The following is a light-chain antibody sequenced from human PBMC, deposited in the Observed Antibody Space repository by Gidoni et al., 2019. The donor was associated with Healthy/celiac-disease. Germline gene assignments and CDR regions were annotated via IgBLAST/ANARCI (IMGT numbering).Light chain of an antibody. J-gene: IGLJ2*01. CDR2: QDI. CDR1: ELGDNY. V-gene: IGLV3-1*01. CDR3: QAWDSSTVL. Sequence: SYEPTQPPSVSVSPGQTASITCSGHELGDNYACWYQQKPGQSPVLVIHQDIKRPSGIPERFSGSKSGNTATLTISGTQAMDEADYYCQAWDSSTVLFGGGTKLTVL.